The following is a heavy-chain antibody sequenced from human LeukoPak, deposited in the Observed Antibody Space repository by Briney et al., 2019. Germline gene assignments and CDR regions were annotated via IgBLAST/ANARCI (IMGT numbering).Heavy chain of an antibody. V-gene: IGHV4-4*07. Sequence: SKTLSLTCTVSGDSISSYYWSWIRQPAGKGLERIGRIYASGSTNYNPSLKSRVTMSLDTSKNQFSLNLSSVTAADTAVYYCARKALPGNWFDPWGQGTLVTVSS. CDR2: IYASGST. CDR3: ARKALPGNWFDP. CDR1: GDSISSYY. J-gene: IGHJ5*02.